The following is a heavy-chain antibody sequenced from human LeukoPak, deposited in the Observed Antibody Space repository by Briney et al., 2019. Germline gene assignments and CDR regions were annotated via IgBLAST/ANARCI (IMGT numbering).Heavy chain of an antibody. D-gene: IGHD3-22*01. CDR3: AKDFYFDSSGHYGD. Sequence: GGSLRLSCAASGFTFNNYAITWVRQAPGQGLEWVAALSGSGGSTYYAASVKDRFTISRDNSKNTLYLQMSSLRAEDTAVYYCAKDFYFDSSGHYGDWGQGTLVTVSS. CDR1: GFTFNNYA. V-gene: IGHV3-23*01. J-gene: IGHJ4*02. CDR2: LSGSGGST.